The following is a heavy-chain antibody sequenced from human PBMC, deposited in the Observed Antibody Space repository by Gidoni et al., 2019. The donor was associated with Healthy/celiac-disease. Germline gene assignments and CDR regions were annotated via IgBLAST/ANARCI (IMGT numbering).Heavy chain of an antibody. J-gene: IGHJ4*02. CDR3: ARDDGEWAFDY. Sequence: EVQLVESGGGLVKPGGSLRLSCAASGFTFSSYRMNGVRQAPGKGLEWVSSISSSSSYIYYADSVKCRFTISRDNAKNSLYLQMNSLRAEDTAVYYCARDDGEWAFDYWGQGTLVTVSS. CDR1: GFTFSSYR. CDR2: ISSSSSYI. D-gene: IGHD1-26*01. V-gene: IGHV3-21*01.